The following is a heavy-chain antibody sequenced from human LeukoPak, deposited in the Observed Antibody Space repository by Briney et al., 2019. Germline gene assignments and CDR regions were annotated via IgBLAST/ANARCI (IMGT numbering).Heavy chain of an antibody. CDR2: IYYSGNT. Sequence: SETLSLTCTVSGGSISNYYWSWIRQPPGKGLECIGYIYYSGNTNYNPSLKGRVTISLDMSKNQFSLKLSSVTAADTAVYFCAKVREVGTNIEVVVVDTSGAFDMWGQGTMVTVSS. CDR1: GGSISNYY. V-gene: IGHV4-59*01. J-gene: IGHJ3*02. D-gene: IGHD2-15*01. CDR3: AKVREVGTNIEVVVVDTSGAFDM.